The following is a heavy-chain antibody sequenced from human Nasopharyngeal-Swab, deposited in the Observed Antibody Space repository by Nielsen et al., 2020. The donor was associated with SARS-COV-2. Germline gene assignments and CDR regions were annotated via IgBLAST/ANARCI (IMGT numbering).Heavy chain of an antibody. J-gene: IGHJ6*03. CDR3: ARAILNLGRGDYMDV. D-gene: IGHD1-1*01. V-gene: IGHV4-61*02. Sequence: GNGLEWIGRLYTSGTTNYNPSLKSRVTISVDTSKDQFSLKLSSVTAADTAVYYCARAILNLGRGDYMDVWGKGTTVTVSS. CDR2: LYTSGTT.